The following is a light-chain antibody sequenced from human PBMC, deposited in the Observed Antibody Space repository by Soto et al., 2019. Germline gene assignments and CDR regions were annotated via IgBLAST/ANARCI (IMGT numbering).Light chain of an antibody. V-gene: IGKV1-5*03. Sequence: DIQMTQSPSTLSASVGDRVTITCRASQSISSWLAWYQQKPGKAPKLLIYKASSLESGVPSRLRGSGYGTEFTLTISSLQPDDFATYYCQQYNSYSKTCGQGTKVEIK. CDR2: KAS. CDR1: QSISSW. CDR3: QQYNSYSKT. J-gene: IGKJ1*01.